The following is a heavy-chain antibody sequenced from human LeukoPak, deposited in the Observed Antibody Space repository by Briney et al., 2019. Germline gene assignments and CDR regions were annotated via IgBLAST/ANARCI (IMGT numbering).Heavy chain of an antibody. CDR1: GGSFSGYY. Sequence: SETLSLTCAVYGGSFSGYYWSWIRQPPGKGLEWIGEINHSGSTNYNPSLKSRVTISVDTSKNQFSLKLSSVTAADTAVYYCARGAARRHFDYWGQGTLVAVSS. CDR3: ARGAARRHFDY. V-gene: IGHV4-34*01. J-gene: IGHJ4*02. CDR2: INHSGST. D-gene: IGHD6-6*01.